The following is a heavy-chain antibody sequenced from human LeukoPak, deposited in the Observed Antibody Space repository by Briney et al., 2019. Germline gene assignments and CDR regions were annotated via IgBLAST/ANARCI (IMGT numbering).Heavy chain of an antibody. CDR2: INHSGST. Sequence: SETLSLTCAVYGGSFSGYYWSWIRQPPGKGLEWIGEINHSGSTNYNPSLKSRVTISVDTSKNQFSLKLSSVTAADTAVYYCARNYGSGSYYWLDPRGQGTLVTVSS. J-gene: IGHJ5*02. V-gene: IGHV4-34*01. CDR3: ARNYGSGSYYWLDP. D-gene: IGHD3-10*01. CDR1: GGSFSGYY.